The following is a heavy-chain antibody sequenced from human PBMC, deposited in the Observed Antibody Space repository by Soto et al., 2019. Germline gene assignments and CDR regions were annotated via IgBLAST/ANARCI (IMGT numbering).Heavy chain of an antibody. D-gene: IGHD1-26*01. V-gene: IGHV4-31*03. CDR1: GGSISSGGYY. Sequence: QVQLQESGPGLVKPSQTLSLTCTVSGGSISSGGYYWSWIRQHPGKGLEWIGYIYYSGSTYYNPSLKSRVTISVDTSKNQFSLKLSSVTAADTTVYYCAREQSGNGRWFDPWGQGTLVTVSS. CDR2: IYYSGST. CDR3: AREQSGNGRWFDP. J-gene: IGHJ5*02.